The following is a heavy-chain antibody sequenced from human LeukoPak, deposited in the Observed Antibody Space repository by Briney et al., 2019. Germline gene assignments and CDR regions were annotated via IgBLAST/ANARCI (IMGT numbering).Heavy chain of an antibody. CDR1: GFTFSSYE. CDR3: ARDAYYYDSQVDY. V-gene: IGHV3-48*03. Sequence: PGGSLRLSCAASGFTFSSYEMNWVRQAPGKGLEWVSYISSSGSTIYYADSVKGRFTISRDNAKNSLYLQMHSLRAEDTAVYYCARDAYYYDSQVDYWGQGTLVTVSS. CDR2: ISSSGSTI. D-gene: IGHD3-22*01. J-gene: IGHJ4*02.